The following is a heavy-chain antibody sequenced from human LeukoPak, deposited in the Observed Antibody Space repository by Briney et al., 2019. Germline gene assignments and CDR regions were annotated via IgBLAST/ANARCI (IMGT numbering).Heavy chain of an antibody. CDR1: GGPFSSYA. J-gene: IGHJ4*02. CDR2: IIPIFGTA. D-gene: IGHD3-9*01. V-gene: IGHV1-69*05. CDR3: ASTVDWLLAHFDY. Sequence: SVKVSCKASGGPFSSYAISWVRQAPGQGLEWMGGIIPIFGTANYAQKFQGRVTITTDESTSTAYMELSSLRSEDTAVYYCASTVDWLLAHFDYWGQGTLVTVSS.